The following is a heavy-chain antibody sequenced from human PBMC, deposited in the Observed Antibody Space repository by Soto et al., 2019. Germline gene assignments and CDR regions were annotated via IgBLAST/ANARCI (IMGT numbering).Heavy chain of an antibody. V-gene: IGHV4-31*03. D-gene: IGHD4-17*01. Sequence: KPSETLSLTCTVSGGSISSGGYYWSWIRQHPGKGLEWIGYIYYSGSTYYNPSLKSRVTISVDTSKNQFSLKLSSVTAADTAVYYCASLLYGDYARRAFIFDIWGQGTMVTVSS. CDR3: ASLLYGDYARRAFIFDI. J-gene: IGHJ3*02. CDR2: IYYSGST. CDR1: GGSISSGGYY.